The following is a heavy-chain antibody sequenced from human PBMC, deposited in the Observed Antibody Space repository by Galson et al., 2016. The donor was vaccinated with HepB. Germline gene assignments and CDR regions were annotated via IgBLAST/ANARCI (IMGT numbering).Heavy chain of an antibody. CDR1: GFTFSHAW. CDR3: NTELPAKGGQGFDF. D-gene: IGHD2-15*01. V-gene: IGHV3-15*01. J-gene: IGHJ4*02. CDR2: IKTRAEGGTT. Sequence: SLRLSCAASGFTFSHAWMSWVRQAPGKGLEWVGHIKTRAEGGTTDYAAPVKGRVYISRDDSEDTLDLQLNSLKTKDTAMYYCNTELPAKGGQGFDFWGQGILVTVSS.